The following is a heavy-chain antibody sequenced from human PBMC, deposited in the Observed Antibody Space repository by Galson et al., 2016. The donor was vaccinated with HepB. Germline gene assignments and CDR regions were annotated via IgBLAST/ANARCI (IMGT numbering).Heavy chain of an antibody. V-gene: IGHV3-7*01. D-gene: IGHD3-10*01. CDR1: GFTFSSYW. J-gene: IGHJ5*02. CDR2: IKPDGSEE. Sequence: SLRLSCAASGFTFSSYWMSWVRQTPGKGLEWVATIKPDGSEENYVEIVKGRFTISRDNARNSLFLQMNGLRVEDTAVYYCQAHYYGSGGFSNNWFDPWGQGTLVTVSS. CDR3: QAHYYGSGGFSNNWFDP.